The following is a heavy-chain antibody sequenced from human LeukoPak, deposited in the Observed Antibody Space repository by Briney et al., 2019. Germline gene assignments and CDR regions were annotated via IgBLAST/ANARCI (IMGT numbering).Heavy chain of an antibody. CDR2: IYTSGST. J-gene: IGHJ5*02. D-gene: IGHD2-2*01. CDR3: ARGPYIVVVPAANSWFDP. V-gene: IGHV4-61*02. CDR1: GGSISSSSYY. Sequence: SETLSLTCTVSGGSISSSSYYWSWIRQPAGKGLEWIGRIYTSGSTNYNPSLKSRVTISVDTSKNQFSLKLSSVTAADTAVYYCARGPYIVVVPAANSWFDPWGQGTLVTVSS.